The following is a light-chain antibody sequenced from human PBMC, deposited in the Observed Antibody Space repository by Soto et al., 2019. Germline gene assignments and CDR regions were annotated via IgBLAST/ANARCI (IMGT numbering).Light chain of an antibody. Sequence: DIXMIQSPSSLSASVGDRVTITCRASQSIGNYLSWYQQKPGKAPKLLINVASTLQSGVPSRFSGSGSGTDFTLAISSLQPEDFATYYCQQSSSTPQTFGGGTRVEIK. J-gene: IGKJ4*01. V-gene: IGKV1-39*01. CDR2: VAS. CDR3: QQSSSTPQT. CDR1: QSIGNY.